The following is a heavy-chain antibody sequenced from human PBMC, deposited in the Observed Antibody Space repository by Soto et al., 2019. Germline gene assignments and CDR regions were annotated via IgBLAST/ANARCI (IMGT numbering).Heavy chain of an antibody. V-gene: IGHV2-5*02. J-gene: IGHJ3*02. D-gene: IGHD3-16*02. CDR1: GFSLSSSRVG. CDR3: AHLMITFGGVIADDAFDT. CDR2: IYWDDDK. Sequence: QINLKESGPTLVKHTQTLTLTCTFSGFSLSSSRVGVGWIRQPPGKALEWLAVIYWDDDKRYSPSLKSRLTITKDTSKNQVVLTMTNMDPVDTATYYCAHLMITFGGVIADDAFDTWGQGTMVTVSS.